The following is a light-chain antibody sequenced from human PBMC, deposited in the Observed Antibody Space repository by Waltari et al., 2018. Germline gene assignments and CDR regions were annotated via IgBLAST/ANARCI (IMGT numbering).Light chain of an antibody. CDR2: EVN. J-gene: IGLJ3*02. CDR3: CSYGGASLRV. Sequence: QSALTQPASVSGSPGQSITISCTGTNRYIGGYNLLSWYQQHPGEVPKLIIYEVNKRPSGVSNRFSGSKSGNTASLTISGLQPEDEADYYCCSYGGASLRVFGGGTKVTVL. CDR1: NRYIGGYNL. V-gene: IGLV2-23*02.